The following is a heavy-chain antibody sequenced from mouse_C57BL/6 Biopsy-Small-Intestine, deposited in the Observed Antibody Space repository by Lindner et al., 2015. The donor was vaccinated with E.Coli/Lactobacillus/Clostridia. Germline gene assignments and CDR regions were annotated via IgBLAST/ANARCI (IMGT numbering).Heavy chain of an antibody. CDR3: ARGYYYGSSPRWFAY. CDR1: GFNIKDYY. J-gene: IGHJ3*01. CDR2: IDPEDGET. Sequence: VQLQESGAELVKPGASVKLSCTASGFNIKDYYMHWVKQRTEQGLEWIGKIDPEDGETKYAPKFQGKATITADTSSDTAYLQLSSLTSEDTAVYYCARGYYYGSSPRWFAYWGQGTLATVSA. D-gene: IGHD1-1*01. V-gene: IGHV14-2*01.